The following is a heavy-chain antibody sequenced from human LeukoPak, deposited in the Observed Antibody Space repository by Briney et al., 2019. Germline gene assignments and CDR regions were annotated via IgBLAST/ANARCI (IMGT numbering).Heavy chain of an antibody. CDR3: ARTPPWYDILTGYSPYNWFDP. J-gene: IGHJ5*02. CDR1: GYTFTSYD. V-gene: IGHV1-8*01. Sequence: GASVTVSCKASGYTFTSYDINWVRQATGQGLEWMGWMNPNSGNTGYAQKFQGRVTMTRNTSISTAYMELSSLRSEDTAVYYCARTPPWYDILTGYSPYNWFDPWGQGTLVTVSS. CDR2: MNPNSGNT. D-gene: IGHD3-9*01.